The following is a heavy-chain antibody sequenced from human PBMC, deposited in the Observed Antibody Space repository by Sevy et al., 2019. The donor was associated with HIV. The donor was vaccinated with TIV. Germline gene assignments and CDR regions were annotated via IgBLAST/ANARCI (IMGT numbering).Heavy chain of an antibody. J-gene: IGHJ4*02. CDR1: GFSFSDYF. CDR2: VDQGGSQK. V-gene: IGHV3-7*01. D-gene: IGHD2-21*01. CDR3: ARELWPGDY. Sequence: GGSLRLSCAASGFSFSDYFMGWVRQAPGKGLEWVANVDQGGSQKYYVGAVKGRFPISRDNATNSVYLQMNRLRLDDTAVYYCARELWPGDYWGQGTLVTVSS.